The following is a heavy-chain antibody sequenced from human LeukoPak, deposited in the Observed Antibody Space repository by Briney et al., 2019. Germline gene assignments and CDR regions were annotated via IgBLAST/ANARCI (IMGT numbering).Heavy chain of an antibody. V-gene: IGHV1-18*01. Sequence: ASVKVSCKASGYTFTSYGISWVRQAPGQGLEWMGWISTYNGNTNYAQKLQGRVTMTTDTSTSTAYMELRSLRSDDTAVYYCARGPPLMGGSYRYFDYWGQGTLVTVSS. CDR2: ISTYNGNT. D-gene: IGHD1-26*01. CDR3: ARGPPLMGGSYRYFDY. J-gene: IGHJ4*02. CDR1: GYTFTSYG.